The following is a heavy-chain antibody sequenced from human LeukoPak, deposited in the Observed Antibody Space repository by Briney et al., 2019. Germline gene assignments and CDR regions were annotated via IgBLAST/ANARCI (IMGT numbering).Heavy chain of an antibody. D-gene: IGHD6-19*01. Sequence: GASVKVSCKASGYTFTSYGISWVRQAPGRGLEWMGWISAYNGNTNYAQKLQGRVTMTTDTSTSTAYMELRSLRSDDTAVYYCAREREDSSGWYGFDPWGQGTLVTVSS. CDR3: AREREDSSGWYGFDP. J-gene: IGHJ5*02. CDR2: ISAYNGNT. CDR1: GYTFTSYG. V-gene: IGHV1-18*04.